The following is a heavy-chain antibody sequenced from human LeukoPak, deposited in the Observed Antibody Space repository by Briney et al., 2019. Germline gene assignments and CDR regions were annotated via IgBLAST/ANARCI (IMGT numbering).Heavy chain of an antibody. CDR2: IKSKTDGGTT. V-gene: IGHV3-15*01. Sequence: GGSLRLSCAASGFTFSNAWMSWVRQAPGKGLEWVGRIKSKTDGGTTDYAAPVKGRFTISRDDSKNTLYLQMNSLKTEDTAVYYCTMGLLWFGDRGYFDYWGQGTLVTVSS. CDR1: GFTFSNAW. D-gene: IGHD3-10*01. J-gene: IGHJ4*02. CDR3: TMGLLWFGDRGYFDY.